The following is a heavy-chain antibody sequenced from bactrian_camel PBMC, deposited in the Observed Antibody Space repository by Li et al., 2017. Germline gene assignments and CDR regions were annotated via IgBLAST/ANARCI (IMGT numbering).Heavy chain of an antibody. CDR3: ATGGPYSSRTALSY. CDR1: GFTFSDHD. V-gene: IGHV3S40*01. Sequence: VQLVESGGGLVQPGESLRLSCAVSGFTFSDHDMSWVRQAPGKGFEWVSAINSGGGTTYYSDSVKGRFTISRDNAKNTVYLQMNSLKSEDTALYYCATGGPYSSRTALSYWGQGTQVTVS. CDR2: INSGGGTT. D-gene: IGHD7*01. J-gene: IGHJ4*01.